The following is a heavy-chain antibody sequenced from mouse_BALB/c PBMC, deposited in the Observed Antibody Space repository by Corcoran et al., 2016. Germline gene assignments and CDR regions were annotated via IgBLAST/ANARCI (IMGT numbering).Heavy chain of an antibody. D-gene: IGHD2-4*01. V-gene: IGHV14-1*02. J-gene: IGHJ2*01. CDR2: IDPENGNT. CDR3: ATRITYYFDY. CDR1: GFNIKDYY. Sequence: EVQLQPSGTELVWPGALVKLSCKASGFNIKDYYMHWVKQRPEQGLGWIGWIDPENGNTIYDPKFQGKASITADTSSNTAYLQLSSLTSEDTAVYYCATRITYYFDYWGQGTTLTVSS.